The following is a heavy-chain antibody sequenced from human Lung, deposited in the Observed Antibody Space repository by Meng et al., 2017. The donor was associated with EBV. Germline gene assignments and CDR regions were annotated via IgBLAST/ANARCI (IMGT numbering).Heavy chain of an antibody. V-gene: IGHV1-18*01. CDR3: ARGTPGRSYSDY. Sequence: QVQLLQSGVEVKKPRASLRVSCEASGYPFASYGISLLRQAPGQGLEWMGWFVNNVDTYSAQKFQGRVTMTTDTHTSTAFMELRSLRSDDTAVYYCARGTPGRSYSDYWGQGTLVTVSS. CDR2: FVNNVDT. D-gene: IGHD3-10*01. J-gene: IGHJ4*02. CDR1: GYPFASYG.